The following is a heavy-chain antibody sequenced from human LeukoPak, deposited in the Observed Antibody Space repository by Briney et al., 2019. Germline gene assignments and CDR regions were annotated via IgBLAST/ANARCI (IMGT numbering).Heavy chain of an antibody. V-gene: IGHV4-59*11. CDR2: IHDTGST. D-gene: IGHD2-2*01. CDR3: ARFSSGCSTSSCYLTY. Sequence: SETLSLTCSVSGGSLSSHYCSWIRQPPGKGLELIGHIHDTGSTFYNPSLRGRVTISLDTSNYQFSLKLTSMTAADTAVYYCARFSSGCSTSSCYLTYWGQGTLVTVS. J-gene: IGHJ4*02. CDR1: GGSLSSHY.